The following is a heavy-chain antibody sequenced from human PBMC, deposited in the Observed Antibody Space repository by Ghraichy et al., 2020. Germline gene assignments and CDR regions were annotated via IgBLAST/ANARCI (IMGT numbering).Heavy chain of an antibody. CDR2: IYSGGST. Sequence: GGSLRLSCAASGFTVSSNYMSWVRQAPGKGQEWVSVIYSGGSTYYADSVKGRFTISRDNSKNTLYLQMNSLRAEDTAVYYCARDLHLYGGNSINDYWGQGTLVTVSS. V-gene: IGHV3-53*01. CDR3: ARDLHLYGGNSINDY. D-gene: IGHD4-23*01. CDR1: GFTVSSNY. J-gene: IGHJ4*02.